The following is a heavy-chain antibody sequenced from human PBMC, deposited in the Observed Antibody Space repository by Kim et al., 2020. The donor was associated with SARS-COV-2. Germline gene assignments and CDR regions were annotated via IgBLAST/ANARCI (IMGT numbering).Heavy chain of an antibody. CDR1: GFTFGDYA. CDR3: AKDRTYDFWSGIYMDV. V-gene: IGHV3-9*01. CDR2: ITWNSATT. D-gene: IGHD3-3*01. Sequence: GGSLRLSCASSGFTFGDYAMHWVRQAPGKGLVWVSGITWNSATTAYADSVKGRFTISRDNAKNSLSLQMNSLRPEDTALYYCAKDRTYDFWSGIYMDVWGKGTTVTVSS. J-gene: IGHJ6*03.